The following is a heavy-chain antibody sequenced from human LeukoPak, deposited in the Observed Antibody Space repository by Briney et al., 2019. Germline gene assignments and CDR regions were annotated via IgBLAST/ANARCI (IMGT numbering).Heavy chain of an antibody. Sequence: GGSLRLSCAASGYTFNSYAMSWVRQAPGKGLEWVSAISGSGGSTYYADSVKGRFTISRDNSTNTLYLQMNSLRAEDTALYYCAKEPASGSCFDYWGQGTLVTVSS. J-gene: IGHJ4*02. D-gene: IGHD3-10*01. V-gene: IGHV3-23*01. CDR1: GYTFNSYA. CDR3: AKEPASGSCFDY. CDR2: ISGSGGST.